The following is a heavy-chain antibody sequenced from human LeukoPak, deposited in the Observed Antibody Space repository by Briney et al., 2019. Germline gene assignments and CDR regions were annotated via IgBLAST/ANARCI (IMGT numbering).Heavy chain of an antibody. CDR2: ITSWCGTA. CDR3: AIIKVAAAGSKLNWFDP. CDR1: GGTFSSYA. Sequence: SVNVSCKASGGTFSSYAISWVRQAPGQGREWMGGITSWCGTANHAHKFQGRLTITADESTSTAYMELSSLRSEDTAVYYCAIIKVAAAGSKLNWFDPWGQGTLVSVST. J-gene: IGHJ5*02. D-gene: IGHD6-13*01. V-gene: IGHV1-69*01.